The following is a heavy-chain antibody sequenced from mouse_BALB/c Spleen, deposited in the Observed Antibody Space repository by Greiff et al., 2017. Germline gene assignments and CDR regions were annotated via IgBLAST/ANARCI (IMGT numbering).Heavy chain of an antibody. D-gene: IGHD2-3*01. J-gene: IGHJ4*01. Sequence: EVQLVESGGGLVQPGGSRKLSCAASGFTFSSFGMHWVRQAPEKGLAWVAYISSGSSTIYYADTVKGRFTISRDNPKNTLFLQMTSLRSEDTAMYYCAKGGYSYAMDYWGQGTSVTVSS. CDR1: GFTFSSFG. CDR2: ISSGSSTI. CDR3: AKGGYSYAMDY. V-gene: IGHV5-17*02.